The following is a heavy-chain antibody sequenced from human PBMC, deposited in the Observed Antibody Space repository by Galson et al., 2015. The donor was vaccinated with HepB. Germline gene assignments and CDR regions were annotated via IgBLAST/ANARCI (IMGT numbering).Heavy chain of an antibody. CDR1: GFPFRSYG. V-gene: IGHV3-30*02. J-gene: IGHJ4*02. D-gene: IGHD5/OR15-5a*01. Sequence: SLRLSCAASGFPFRSYGMHWVRQAPGKGLECVAFIGFDGTNKKYTDSAKGRFTISRDNSNNTLYLQMNSLRLEDTAHYYCAKEGLRATEDWGQGTLVTVSS. CDR3: AKEGLRATED. CDR2: IGFDGTNK.